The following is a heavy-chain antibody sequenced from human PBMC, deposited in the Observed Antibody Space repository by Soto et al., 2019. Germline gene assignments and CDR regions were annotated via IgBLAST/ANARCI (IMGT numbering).Heavy chain of an antibody. CDR1: GGTFSSYA. Sequence: SVKVSCKASGGTFSSYAISWVRQAPGQGLEWMGGIIPIFGTANYAQKFQGRVTITADESTSTAYMELSSLRSEDTAVYYCARDEYSSGWYDYFDYWGQGTLVTVSS. V-gene: IGHV1-69*13. D-gene: IGHD6-19*01. CDR2: IIPIFGTA. CDR3: ARDEYSSGWYDYFDY. J-gene: IGHJ4*02.